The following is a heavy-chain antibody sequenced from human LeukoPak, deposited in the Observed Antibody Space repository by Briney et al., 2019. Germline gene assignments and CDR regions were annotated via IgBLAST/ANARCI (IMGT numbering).Heavy chain of an antibody. D-gene: IGHD3-3*01. CDR2: INHSGST. Sequence: PSETLSLTCAVYGGSFSGYYWSWIRQSPGKGLEWIGEINHSGSTNYNPSLKSRVTISVDTSKNQFSLKLSSVTAADTAVYYCARGHYDFWSDQYYFDYWGQGTLVTVSS. V-gene: IGHV4-34*01. CDR1: GGSFSGYY. J-gene: IGHJ4*02. CDR3: ARGHYDFWSDQYYFDY.